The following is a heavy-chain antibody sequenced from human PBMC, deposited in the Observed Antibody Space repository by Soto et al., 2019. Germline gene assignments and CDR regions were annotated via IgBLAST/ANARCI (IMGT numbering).Heavy chain of an antibody. V-gene: IGHV5-51*01. D-gene: IGHD4-17*01. Sequence: GESLKISCKGSGYSFTSYWIGWVRQMPGKGLEWMGIIYPGDSDTRYSPSFQGQVTISADKSISTAYLQWSSLKASDTAMYYCARPLNDYGDYGGAFDIWGQGTMVTVSS. CDR2: IYPGDSDT. CDR3: ARPLNDYGDYGGAFDI. CDR1: GYSFTSYW. J-gene: IGHJ3*02.